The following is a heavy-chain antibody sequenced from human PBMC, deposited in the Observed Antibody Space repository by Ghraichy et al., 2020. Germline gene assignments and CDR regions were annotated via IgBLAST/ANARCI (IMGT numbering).Heavy chain of an antibody. Sequence: SETLFLTCAVYGGSFSGYYWSWIRQPPGKGLEWIGEINHSGSTNYNPSLKSRVTISVDTSKNQFSLKLSSVTAADTAVYYCARFSGPLRKRWLQSGFDYWGQGTLVTVSS. D-gene: IGHD5-24*01. CDR2: INHSGST. J-gene: IGHJ4*02. CDR3: ARFSGPLRKRWLQSGFDY. V-gene: IGHV4-34*01. CDR1: GGSFSGYY.